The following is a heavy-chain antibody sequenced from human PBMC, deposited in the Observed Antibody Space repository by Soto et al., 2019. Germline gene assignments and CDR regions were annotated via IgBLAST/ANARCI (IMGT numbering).Heavy chain of an antibody. CDR1: GGTFSSYA. D-gene: IGHD5-12*01. CDR3: ATFRRGYHDY. Sequence: SVKVSCKASGGTFSSYAISWVRQAPGQGLEWMGGIIPIFGETIYAQKFQGRVTMTEDTSTDTAYMELSSLRSEDTAVYYCATFRRGYHDYWGQGTLVTVSS. J-gene: IGHJ4*02. V-gene: IGHV1-69*06. CDR2: IIPIFGET.